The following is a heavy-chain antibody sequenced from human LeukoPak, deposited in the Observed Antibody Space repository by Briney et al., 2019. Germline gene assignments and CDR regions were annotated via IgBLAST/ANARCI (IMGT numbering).Heavy chain of an antibody. J-gene: IGHJ4*02. CDR3: AREVTGDTAMADY. Sequence: PGGSLRLSRAASGFTFSSYSMNWVRQAPGKGLEWVSSISSSSSYIYYADSVKGRFTNSRDNAKNSLYLQMNSLRAEDTAVYYCAREVTGDTAMADYWGQGTLVTVSS. CDR1: GFTFSSYS. D-gene: IGHD5-18*01. CDR2: ISSSSSYI. V-gene: IGHV3-21*01.